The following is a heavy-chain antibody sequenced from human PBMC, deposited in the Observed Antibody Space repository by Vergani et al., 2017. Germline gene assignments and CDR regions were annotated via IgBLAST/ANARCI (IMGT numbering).Heavy chain of an antibody. D-gene: IGHD6-19*01. CDR2: INPSGGST. CDR3: VRDPVAVAGYYFDY. CDR1: GYPFTSYY. Sequence: QVQLVQSGAEVKKPGASVKVSCKASGYPFTSYYMHWVRQAPGQGLEWMGIINPSGGSTSYAQKFQGRVTMTSETSTSTVYMELSSLRSEDTAVYYCVRDPVAVAGYYFDYWGQGTLVTVSS. J-gene: IGHJ4*02. V-gene: IGHV1-46*01.